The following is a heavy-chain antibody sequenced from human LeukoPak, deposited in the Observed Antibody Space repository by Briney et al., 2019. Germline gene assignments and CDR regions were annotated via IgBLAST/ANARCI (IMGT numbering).Heavy chain of an antibody. V-gene: IGHV3-23*05. D-gene: IGHD5-12*01. J-gene: IGHJ3*01. Sequence: GGSLRLSCAASEITFSNYAISWVRQAPGKGLEWVAAIGRSGSPTYYADSVRGRFTISRDTSKNTLFLEMNSLRAEDTAVYYCAKVDPSVLGAFDVWGQGTMVTVSS. CDR2: IGRSGSPT. CDR3: AKVDPSVLGAFDV. CDR1: EITFSNYA.